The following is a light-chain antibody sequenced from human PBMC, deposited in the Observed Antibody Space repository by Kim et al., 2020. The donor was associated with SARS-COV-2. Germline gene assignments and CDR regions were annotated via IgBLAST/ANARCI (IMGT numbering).Light chain of an antibody. CDR3: GTWDSSLGGVV. CDR1: GSNIGNNF. Sequence: QPVLTQPPSVSAAPGQKVTISCSGSGSNIGNNFVSWYQQLPGTAPKLLIYDNNKRPSGIPDRFSGSRSGTSATLGITGLQTGDEADYHCGTWDSSLGGVVFGGGTQLTVL. J-gene: IGLJ2*01. V-gene: IGLV1-51*01. CDR2: DNN.